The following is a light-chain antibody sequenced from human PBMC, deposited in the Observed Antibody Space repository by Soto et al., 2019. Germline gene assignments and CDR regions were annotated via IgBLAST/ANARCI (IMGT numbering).Light chain of an antibody. Sequence: EIMMTQSPVTLSVSPGERATLSCRASQSVSNNLAWYQQKPGQAPRLLIYYASTRATGIPARFSGSGSGTEFTHHISSPQAEDFAIYYCQQYNDWPPITFGQGTRLEIK. CDR1: QSVSNN. CDR3: QQYNDWPPIT. V-gene: IGKV3-15*01. CDR2: YAS. J-gene: IGKJ5*01.